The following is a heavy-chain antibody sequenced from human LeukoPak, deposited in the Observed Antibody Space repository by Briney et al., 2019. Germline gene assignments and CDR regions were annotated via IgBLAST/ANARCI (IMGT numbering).Heavy chain of an antibody. J-gene: IGHJ5*02. CDR3: ARSMIVARGWFDP. V-gene: IGHV1-2*02. CDR1: GYTFTGYY. D-gene: IGHD3-22*01. Sequence: ASVKVSCKASGYTFTGYYMHWVRQAPGRGLEWMGWINPNSGGTNYAQKFQGRVTMTRDTSISTAYMELSRLRSDDTAVYYCARSMIVARGWFDPWGQGTLVTVSS. CDR2: INPNSGGT.